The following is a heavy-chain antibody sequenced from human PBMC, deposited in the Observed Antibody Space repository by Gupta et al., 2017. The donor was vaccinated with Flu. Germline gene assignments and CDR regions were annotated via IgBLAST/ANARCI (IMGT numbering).Heavy chain of an antibody. J-gene: IGHJ4*02. CDR3: ARVTTGC. CDR1: GFTFSTSY. Sequence: EAQLVESGGGSVQPGGSMRLSCCASGFTFSTSYLQWVRQAPGKGLVWVLRINTDGSSTTYADSVKGRFTISRDNAKNTLYLQMNILGADDTVVYYCARVTTGCWGQGPLVTVSS. D-gene: IGHD1-1*01. CDR2: INTDGSST. V-gene: IGHV3-74*03.